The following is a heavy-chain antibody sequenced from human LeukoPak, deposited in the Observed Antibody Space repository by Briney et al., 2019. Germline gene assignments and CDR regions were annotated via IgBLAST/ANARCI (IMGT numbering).Heavy chain of an antibody. CDR2: ISSSSSYI. J-gene: IGHJ3*02. CDR3: AKDIRVTGYGDYSGAFDI. V-gene: IGHV3-21*04. D-gene: IGHD4-17*01. CDR1: GFTFSSYS. Sequence: GGSLRLSCAASGFTFSSYSMNWVRQAPGKGLEWVSSISSSSSYIYYAGSVKGRFTISRDNAKSSLYLQMNSLRAEDTALYYCAKDIRVTGYGDYSGAFDIWGQGTMVTVSS.